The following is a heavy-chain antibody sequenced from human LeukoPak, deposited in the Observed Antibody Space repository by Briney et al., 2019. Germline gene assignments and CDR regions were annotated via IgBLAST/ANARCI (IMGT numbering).Heavy chain of an antibody. CDR2: IYTSGST. CDR3: ARRFGELLYDAFDI. V-gene: IGHV4-4*09. J-gene: IGHJ3*02. Sequence: PSETLSLTCTVSVGSISSYYWSWIRQPPGKGLEWIGYIYTSGSTNYNPSLKSRVTISVDTSKNQFSLKLSSVTAADTAVYYCARRFGELLYDAFDIWGQGTMVTVSS. D-gene: IGHD3-10*01. CDR1: VGSISSYY.